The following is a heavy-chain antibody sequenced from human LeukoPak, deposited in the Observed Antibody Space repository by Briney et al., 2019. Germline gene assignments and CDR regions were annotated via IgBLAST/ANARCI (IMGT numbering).Heavy chain of an antibody. V-gene: IGHV3-49*04. CDR2: IRSKAYGGTT. CDR3: TRELEYFGYYYYMDV. Sequence: GGSLRLSCTASGFTFGDYAMSWVRQAPGKGLEWVGFIRSKAYGGTTEYAASVKGRFTISRDDSKSIAYLQMNSLKTEDTAVYYCTRELEYFGYYYYMDVWGKGTTVTISS. CDR1: GFTFGDYA. J-gene: IGHJ6*03. D-gene: IGHD1-1*01.